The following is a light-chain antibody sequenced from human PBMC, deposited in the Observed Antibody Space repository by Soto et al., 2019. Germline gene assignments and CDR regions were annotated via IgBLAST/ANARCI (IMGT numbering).Light chain of an antibody. CDR2: EVS. V-gene: IGLV2-14*01. CDR1: NSDVGIYDF. Sequence: QSVLTQPASVSGTPGQSITISCTGSNSDVGIYDFVSWYQHHPGRAPKLIVSEVSHRPSGVSNRSSGSKSGNTASLTISGLQSEDEADYYCISYTSDDVRYVFGTGTKLTVL. J-gene: IGLJ1*01. CDR3: ISYTSDDVRYV.